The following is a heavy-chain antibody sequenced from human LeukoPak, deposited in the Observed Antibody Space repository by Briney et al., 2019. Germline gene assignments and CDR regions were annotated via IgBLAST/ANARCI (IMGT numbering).Heavy chain of an antibody. CDR3: AKLPYYGSGSYEFD. Sequence: GGSLRLSCAASGFTFSSYGIHWVRQAPGKGLEWVSFIRYDGSQKYYAVSVKGRFTISRDNSKNTLYLQMNSLRVEDAAVYYCAKLPYYGSGSYEFDWGQGTLVTVSS. J-gene: IGHJ4*02. CDR2: IRYDGSQK. CDR1: GFTFSSYG. D-gene: IGHD3-10*01. V-gene: IGHV3-30*02.